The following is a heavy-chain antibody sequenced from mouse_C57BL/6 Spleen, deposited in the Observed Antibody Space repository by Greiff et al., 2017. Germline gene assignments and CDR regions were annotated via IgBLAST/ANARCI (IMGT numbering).Heavy chain of an antibody. D-gene: IGHD1-1*01. CDR3: AIRDGSEGWYFDV. CDR2: IHPSDSDT. CDR1: GYTFTSYW. V-gene: IGHV1-74*01. Sequence: QVQLQQPGAELVKPGASVKVSCKASGYTFTSYWMHWVKQRPGQGLEWLGRIHPSDSDTNYNQKFKGKATLTVDKSSSTAYMQLSSLTSEDSAVYYCAIRDGSEGWYFDVWGTGTTVTVSS. J-gene: IGHJ1*03.